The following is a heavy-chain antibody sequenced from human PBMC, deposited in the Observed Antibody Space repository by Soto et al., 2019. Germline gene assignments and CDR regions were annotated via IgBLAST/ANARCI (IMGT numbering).Heavy chain of an antibody. CDR2: IFYSGST. CDR1: GGSISTSRSY. Sequence: SETLSLTCNVSGGSISTSRSYWAWIRQPPGKGLEWLANIFYSGSTYYNPSLASRVTVSVDTSKNEFSLKLRSVTAADTAVYYCARQPTTGDTDLWFDPWGQGTLVPV. CDR3: ARQPTTGDTDLWFDP. V-gene: IGHV4-39*01. D-gene: IGHD2-21*01. J-gene: IGHJ5*02.